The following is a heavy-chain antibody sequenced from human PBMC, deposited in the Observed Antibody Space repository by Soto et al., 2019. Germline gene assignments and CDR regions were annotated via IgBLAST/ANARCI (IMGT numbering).Heavy chain of an antibody. V-gene: IGHV3-48*01. CDR3: ARQVYSVVTPLDY. CDR1: GFTFSNFR. CDR2: INTRSSTSPAT. Sequence: EVQLVESGGGLVQPGGSLRVSCAASGFTFSNFRMNWVRQAPGKGLEWVSHINTRSSTSPATYYADSVRGRFTISRDDAKNSLYLEMNSLRGDDTAVYYCARQVYSVVTPLDYWGRGTLVTVSS. D-gene: IGHD2-21*02. J-gene: IGHJ4*02.